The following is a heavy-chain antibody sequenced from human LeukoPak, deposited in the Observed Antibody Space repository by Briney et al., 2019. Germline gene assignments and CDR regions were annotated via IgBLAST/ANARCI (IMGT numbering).Heavy chain of an antibody. V-gene: IGHV4-39*07. Sequence: SETLSLTCTVSGGSISSSSYYWGWIRQPPGKGLEWIGSIYYSGSTYYNPSLKSRVTISVDTSKNQFSLKLSSVTAADTAVYYCARDKGYSYGGLDYWGQGTLVTVSS. CDR2: IYYSGST. D-gene: IGHD5-18*01. J-gene: IGHJ4*02. CDR1: GGSISSSSYY. CDR3: ARDKGYSYGGLDY.